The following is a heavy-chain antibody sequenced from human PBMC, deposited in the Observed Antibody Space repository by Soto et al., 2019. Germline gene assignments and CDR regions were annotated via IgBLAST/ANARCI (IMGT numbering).Heavy chain of an antibody. J-gene: IGHJ4*02. CDR1: GVSISSRSHY. CDR2: SYYRGST. V-gene: IGHV4-39*01. CDR3: ATADGFGVVTPFFED. Sequence: QLQLQDSGPGLVKPSETLSLTCTVSGVSISSRSHYWGLIRQSQGKHLEWIGSSYYRGSTHYNPSLKTRVTISVDTSKNQVSLKVYSVTAADTAVYYCATADGFGVVTPFFEDWGQGILVTVSS. D-gene: IGHD3-3*01.